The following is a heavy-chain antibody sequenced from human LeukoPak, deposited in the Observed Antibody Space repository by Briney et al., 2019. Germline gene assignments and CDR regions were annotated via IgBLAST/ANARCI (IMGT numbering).Heavy chain of an antibody. Sequence: GGSLRLSCAASGFTFSSYSMNWVRQAPGKGLEWVSGISWNSGSIGYADSVKGRFTISRDNAKNSLYLQMNSLRAEDTALYYCAKDMGGRYFDYWGQGTLVTVSS. D-gene: IGHD3-16*01. CDR1: GFTFSSYS. J-gene: IGHJ4*02. CDR3: AKDMGGRYFDY. V-gene: IGHV3-9*01. CDR2: ISWNSGSI.